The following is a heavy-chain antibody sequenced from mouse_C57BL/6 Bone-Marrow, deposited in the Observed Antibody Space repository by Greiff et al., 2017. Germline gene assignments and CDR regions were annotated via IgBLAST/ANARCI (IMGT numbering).Heavy chain of an antibody. CDR3: ARGGYGSTNWYFDV. CDR1: GYAFTNYL. J-gene: IGHJ1*03. CDR2: INPGSGGT. V-gene: IGHV1-54*01. D-gene: IGHD1-1*01. Sequence: VQLQQSGAELVRPGTSVKVSCKASGYAFTNYLIEWVKQRPGQGLEWIGVINPGSGGTNYKEKFKGKATLTADKSSSTAYMQLSSLTSEDSAVYFCARGGYGSTNWYFDVWGTGTTVTVSS.